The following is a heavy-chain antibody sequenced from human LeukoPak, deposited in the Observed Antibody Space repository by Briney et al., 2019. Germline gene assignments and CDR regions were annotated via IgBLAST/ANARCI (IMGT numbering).Heavy chain of an antibody. CDR1: GGSISSYY. CDR3: ARGDDYNVGYFDY. CDR2: IYYSGGT. D-gene: IGHD5-24*01. J-gene: IGHJ4*02. Sequence: PSETLSFTCTVSGGSISSYYWSWIRQPPGKGLEWIGYIYYSGGTNYTPSLKSRVTISVDTSKNHFSLRLSSVTAADTDVYYCARGDDYNVGYFDYWGQGTLVTVSS. V-gene: IGHV4-59*01.